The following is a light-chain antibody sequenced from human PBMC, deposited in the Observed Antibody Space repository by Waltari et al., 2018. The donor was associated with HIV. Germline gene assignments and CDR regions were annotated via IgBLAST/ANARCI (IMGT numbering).Light chain of an antibody. CDR2: DVD. CDR1: SSAISPYNF. J-gene: IGLJ2*01. CDR3: SSYTTTNTVV. V-gene: IGLV2-14*03. Sequence: QSALTQPASVSGSPGHSITISCSGTSSAISPYNFVSWYQKHPNKAPKLLIYDVDTRPSGVPSRCSDSKSGETASLTISAIQADDEADYFCSSYTTTNTVVFGGGTKVSGL.